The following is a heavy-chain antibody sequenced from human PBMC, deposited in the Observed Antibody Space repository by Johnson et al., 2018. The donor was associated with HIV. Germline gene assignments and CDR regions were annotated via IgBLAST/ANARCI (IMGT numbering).Heavy chain of an antibody. CDR1: GFTISSYG. V-gene: IGHV3-30*03. CDR3: AREPSIAAAGGDGAFDI. D-gene: IGHD6-13*01. J-gene: IGHJ3*02. Sequence: QVQLVESGGGLVQPGGSLRLSCAASGFTISSYGMHWVRQAPGKGLEWVAVISYGGSNKYYADSAKGRFTISRDNSKNTLYLQMNSLRAEDTAVYYCAREPSIAAAGGDGAFDIWGRGTMLTVSS. CDR2: ISYGGSNK.